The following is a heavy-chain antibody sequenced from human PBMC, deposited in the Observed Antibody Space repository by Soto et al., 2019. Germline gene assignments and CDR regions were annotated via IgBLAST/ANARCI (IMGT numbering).Heavy chain of an antibody. CDR1: GYTFTSYG. CDR3: ARDARQYSSGLDYFDY. V-gene: IGHV1-18*01. D-gene: IGHD6-19*01. CDR2: ISAYNGNT. Sequence: ASVKVSCKASGYTFTSYGISWVRQAPGQGLEWVGWISAYNGNTNYAQKLQGRVTMTTDTSTSTAYMELRSLRSDDTAVYYCARDARQYSSGLDYFDYWGQGTLVTVSS. J-gene: IGHJ4*02.